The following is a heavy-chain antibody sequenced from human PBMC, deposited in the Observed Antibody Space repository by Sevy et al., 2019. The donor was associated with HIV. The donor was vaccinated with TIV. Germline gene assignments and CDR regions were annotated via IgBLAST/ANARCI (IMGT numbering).Heavy chain of an antibody. V-gene: IGHV3-7*03. CDR1: GFIFSRYW. J-gene: IGHJ6*02. Sequence: GWSLRLSCAASGFIFSRYWMTWVRQAPGKGLEWVANIKQDGSEKYYVDSVKGRFTISRDNAKNSLYLQMNSLRAEDTAVYYCARDMGYCSGGSCYTWDYYGMDVWGQGTTVTVSS. CDR2: IKQDGSEK. CDR3: ARDMGYCSGGSCYTWDYYGMDV. D-gene: IGHD2-15*01.